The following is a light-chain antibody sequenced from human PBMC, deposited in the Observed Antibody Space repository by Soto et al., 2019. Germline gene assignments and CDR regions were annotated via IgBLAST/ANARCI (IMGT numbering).Light chain of an antibody. Sequence: DIQMTQSPSTLSASVGDRVTITCRASQSISSWLAWYQQKPGKAPKLLIDDASSSESGVPSRFSGSGSGTEFTLAISSLQPDDFATYYCQQRNTFGQGTKLEIK. CDR2: DAS. CDR3: QQRNT. J-gene: IGKJ2*01. V-gene: IGKV1-5*01. CDR1: QSISSW.